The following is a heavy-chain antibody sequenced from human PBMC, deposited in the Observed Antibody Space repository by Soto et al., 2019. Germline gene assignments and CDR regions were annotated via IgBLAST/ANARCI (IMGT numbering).Heavy chain of an antibody. CDR1: GFTFSSYG. Sequence: QVQLVESGGGVVQPGRSLRLSCAASGFTFSSYGMHWVRQAPGKGLEWVAVISYDGSNKYYADSVKGRFTISRDNSKNTLYLQMNGLRAEDTAVYYCAKDSNSSGWYWFDPWGQGTLVTVSS. V-gene: IGHV3-30*18. D-gene: IGHD6-19*01. J-gene: IGHJ5*02. CDR3: AKDSNSSGWYWFDP. CDR2: ISYDGSNK.